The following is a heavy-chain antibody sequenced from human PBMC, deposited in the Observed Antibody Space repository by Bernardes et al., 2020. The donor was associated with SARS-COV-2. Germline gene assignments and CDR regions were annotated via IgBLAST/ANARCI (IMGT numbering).Heavy chain of an antibody. J-gene: IGHJ3*02. D-gene: IGHD3-3*01. CDR2: ISYDGSNK. CDR3: AKPNTVLEWLLSAFDI. V-gene: IGHV3-30*18. Sequence: GGFLRLSFAASGFTFSSYGMHWVRQAPGKGLEWVAVISYDGSNKYYADSVKGRFTISRDNSKNTLYLQMNSLRAEDTAVYYCAKPNTVLEWLLSAFDIWGQGTMVTVSS. CDR1: GFTFSSYG.